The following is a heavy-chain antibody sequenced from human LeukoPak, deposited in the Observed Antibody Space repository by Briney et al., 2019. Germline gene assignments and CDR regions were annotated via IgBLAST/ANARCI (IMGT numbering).Heavy chain of an antibody. D-gene: IGHD6-19*01. CDR2: INPNSGGT. Sequence: ASVKVSCKVSGYTFTGYYIHWVRQAPGQGLEYMGWINPNSGGTNYAQKFQGRVTMTRDTSISTAYMELSRLRSDDTAVYYCARDLYQWLPSTRPRDYYYYMDVWGEGTTVTVSS. J-gene: IGHJ6*03. CDR3: ARDLYQWLPSTRPRDYYYYMDV. CDR1: GYTFTGYY. V-gene: IGHV1-2*02.